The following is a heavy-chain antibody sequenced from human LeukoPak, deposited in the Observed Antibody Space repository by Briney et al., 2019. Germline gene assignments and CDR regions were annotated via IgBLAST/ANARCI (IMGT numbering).Heavy chain of an antibody. CDR3: AREGSYYDSSGLYYMDV. V-gene: IGHV4-34*01. CDR2: INHSGST. CDR1: GVSFSGYY. J-gene: IGHJ6*03. Sequence: PSETLSLTCAVYGVSFSGYYWSWIRQPPGKGLEWIGEINHSGSTNYNPSLKSRVTISVDTSKNQFSLKLSSVTAADTAVYYCAREGSYYDSSGLYYMDVWGKGTTVTVSS. D-gene: IGHD3-22*01.